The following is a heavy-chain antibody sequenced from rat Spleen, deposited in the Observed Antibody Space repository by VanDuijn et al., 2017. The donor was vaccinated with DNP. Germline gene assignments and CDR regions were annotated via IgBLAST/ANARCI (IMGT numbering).Heavy chain of an antibody. CDR1: GYSITNSY. D-gene: IGHD1-11*01. Sequence: EVQLQESGPGLVKPSQSLSLTCSVTGYSITNSYWGWIRKFPGNEMEWIGHISYSGSTSSNPSLKSRISITRDTSKNPFFLQLNSVTTEDTATYYCARFRATDGVMDAWGQGASVTVSS. CDR3: ARFRATDGVMDA. J-gene: IGHJ4*01. V-gene: IGHV3-1*01. CDR2: ISYSGST.